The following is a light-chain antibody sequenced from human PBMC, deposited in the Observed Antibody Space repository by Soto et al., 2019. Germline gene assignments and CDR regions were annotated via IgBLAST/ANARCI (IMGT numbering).Light chain of an antibody. J-gene: IGLJ1*01. V-gene: IGLV1-40*01. CDR1: SSDIGAGSD. CDR3: CSYAGGYTYL. CDR2: SNA. Sequence: QSVLTQPPSVSEAPGQRVTISCTGSSSDIGAGSDVHWYQQLPGAAPKLLIYSNAIRPSGVPDRFSASKSGTSASLAITGLRAEDEADYFCCSYAGGYTYLFGTGTKLTVL.